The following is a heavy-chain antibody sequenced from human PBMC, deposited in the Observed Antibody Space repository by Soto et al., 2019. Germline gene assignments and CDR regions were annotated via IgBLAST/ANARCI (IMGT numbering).Heavy chain of an antibody. D-gene: IGHD2-15*01. Sequence: EVQLVESGGGLVQPGGSLRLSCAASGFTFSFYAMHWVSQAPGKGLEYVSAISSIGGSTYYANSVKGRFTISRDNSKNTLYLQMGSLRAEDMAVYYCARYDVVGLAYGMDVWGQGTTVTVSS. J-gene: IGHJ6*02. CDR1: GFTFSFYA. CDR2: ISSIGGST. CDR3: ARYDVVGLAYGMDV. V-gene: IGHV3-64*01.